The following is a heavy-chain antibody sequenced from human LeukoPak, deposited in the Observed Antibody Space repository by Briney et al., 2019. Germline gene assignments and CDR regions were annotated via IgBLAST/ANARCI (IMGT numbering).Heavy chain of an antibody. CDR1: GFTFSSYA. J-gene: IGHJ4*02. CDR3: YISGWTEDIDN. V-gene: IGHV3-64D*06. Sequence: GGSLRLSCAASGFTFSSYAMSWVRQAPGKGLEYLSGISDNGGMTFYADSVKGRFTISRDNSKNTLYLQMSSLRREDTAVYYCYISGWTEDIDNWGQGTLVTVSS. CDR2: ISDNGGMT. D-gene: IGHD6-19*01.